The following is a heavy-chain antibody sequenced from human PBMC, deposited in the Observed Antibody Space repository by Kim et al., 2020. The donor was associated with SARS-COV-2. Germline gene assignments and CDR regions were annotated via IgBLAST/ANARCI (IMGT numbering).Heavy chain of an antibody. J-gene: IGHJ4*02. CDR1: GYTFTSYG. D-gene: IGHD2-2*02. CDR3: ARDHCSSTSCYTLFDY. Sequence: ASVKVSCKASGYTFTSYGISWVRQAPGQGLEWMGWISAYNGNTNYAQKLQGRVTMTTDTSTSTAHMELRSLRSDDTAVYYCARDHCSSTSCYTLFDYWGQGTLVTVSS. V-gene: IGHV1-18*01. CDR2: ISAYNGNT.